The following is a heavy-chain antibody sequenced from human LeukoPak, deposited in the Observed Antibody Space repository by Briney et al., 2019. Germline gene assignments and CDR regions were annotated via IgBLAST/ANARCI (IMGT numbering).Heavy chain of an antibody. Sequence: SETLSLTCAVSGGSISSSNWWSWVRQPPGKGLEWIGEIYHSGSTNYNPSLKSRVTILVDKSKNQFSLKLSSVTAADTAVYYCARGYYGSGGPGRFDPWGQGTLVTVSS. CDR2: IYHSGST. V-gene: IGHV4-4*02. CDR1: GGSISSSNW. CDR3: ARGYYGSGGPGRFDP. D-gene: IGHD3-10*01. J-gene: IGHJ5*02.